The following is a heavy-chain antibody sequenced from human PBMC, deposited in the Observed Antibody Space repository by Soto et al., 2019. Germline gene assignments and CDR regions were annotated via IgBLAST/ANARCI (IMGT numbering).Heavy chain of an antibody. Sequence: GALLLACAASGFTFSSYAMHWVRQAPGKGLEWVAVISYDGSNKYYADSVKGRFTISRDNSKNTLYLQMNSLRAEDTAVYYCARVGYSYRYFYYYYYGMDVWGQGTKVTVSS. D-gene: IGHD5-18*01. CDR2: ISYDGSNK. J-gene: IGHJ6*02. CDR3: ARVGYSYRYFYYYYYGMDV. CDR1: GFTFSSYA. V-gene: IGHV3-30-3*01.